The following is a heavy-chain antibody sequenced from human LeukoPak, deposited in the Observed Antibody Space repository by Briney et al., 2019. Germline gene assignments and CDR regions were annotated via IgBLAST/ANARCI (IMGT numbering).Heavy chain of an antibody. Sequence: GGSLRLSCAASGFTFSSYAMHWVRQAPGKGLEWVAVISYDGSNKYHADSVKGRFTISRDNSKNTLYLQMNSLRAEDTAVYYCARVAVTIYYYYYGKDVWGKGTTVTVSS. CDR1: GFTFSSYA. D-gene: IGHD6-19*01. CDR3: ARVAVTIYYYYYGKDV. CDR2: ISYDGSNK. V-gene: IGHV3-30*04. J-gene: IGHJ6*04.